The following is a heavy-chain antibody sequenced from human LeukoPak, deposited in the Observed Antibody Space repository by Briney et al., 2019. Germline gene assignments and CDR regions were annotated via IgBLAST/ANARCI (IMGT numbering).Heavy chain of an antibody. D-gene: IGHD5-24*01. CDR3: ARQVSGRRWLQLSTDKYYFDY. CDR1: GGSISSSSYY. Sequence: SETLSLTCTVSGGSISSSSYYWGWIRQPPGKGLEWIGSIYYSGSTYYNPSLKSRVTISVDTSKNQFSLKLSSVTAADTAVYYCARQVSGRRWLQLSTDKYYFDYWGQGTLVTVSS. V-gene: IGHV4-39*01. CDR2: IYYSGST. J-gene: IGHJ4*02.